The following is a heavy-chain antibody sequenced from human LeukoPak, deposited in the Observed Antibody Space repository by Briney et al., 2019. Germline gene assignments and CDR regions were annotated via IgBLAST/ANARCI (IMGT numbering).Heavy chain of an antibody. CDR3: ARHLSGITGYTYGRGIDY. CDR2: INQDGSEK. CDR1: GFTFSSTW. Sequence: PGGSLRLSCAASGFTFSSTWMSWVRQAPGKGLEWVANINQDGSEKYSVDSVKGRFTISRDNAKTSLYLQMNSLRAEDTAVYYCARHLSGITGYTYGRGIDYWGQGTLVTVSS. J-gene: IGHJ4*02. D-gene: IGHD5-18*01. V-gene: IGHV3-7*01.